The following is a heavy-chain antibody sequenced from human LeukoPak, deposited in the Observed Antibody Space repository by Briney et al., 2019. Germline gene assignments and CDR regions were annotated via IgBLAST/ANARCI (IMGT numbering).Heavy chain of an antibody. CDR2: IKQDGSEK. D-gene: IGHD3-22*01. Sequence: GGSLRLSCAASGFTFSSYWMSWVRQAPGKGLEWVANIKQDGSEKYYVDSVKGQFTISRDNAKNSLYLQMNSLRAEDTAVYYCARGPYYYDSSGYSLLGYWGQGTLVTVSS. CDR3: ARGPYYYDSSGYSLLGY. J-gene: IGHJ4*02. CDR1: GFTFSSYW. V-gene: IGHV3-7*01.